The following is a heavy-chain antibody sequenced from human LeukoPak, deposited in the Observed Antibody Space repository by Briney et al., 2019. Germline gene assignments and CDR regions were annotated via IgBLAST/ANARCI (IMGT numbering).Heavy chain of an antibody. V-gene: IGHV1-24*01. Sequence: ASVKVSCKVSGHTLTELSMHWVRQAPGKGLEWMGGFDPEDVETIYAQKFQGRVTMTEDTSTDTAYMELSSLKSEDAAVYCRASRAGGYWGQGTLVTVSS. D-gene: IGHD3-10*01. CDR3: ASRAGGY. CDR1: GHTLTELS. J-gene: IGHJ4*02. CDR2: FDPEDVET.